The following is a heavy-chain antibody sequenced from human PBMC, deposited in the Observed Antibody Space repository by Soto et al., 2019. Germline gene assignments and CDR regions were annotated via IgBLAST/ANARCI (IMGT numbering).Heavy chain of an antibody. D-gene: IGHD5-18*01. CDR2: INHSGST. J-gene: IGHJ3*02. V-gene: IGHV4-34*01. CDR1: GGSFSGYY. CDR3: ARGGDTAMVNGDAFDI. Sequence: SETLSLTCAVYGGSFSGYYWSWIRQPPGKGLEWIGEINHSGSTNYNPSLKSRVTISVDSSKNRFSLKLSSVTAADTAVYYCARGGDTAMVNGDAFDIWGQGTMVTVSS.